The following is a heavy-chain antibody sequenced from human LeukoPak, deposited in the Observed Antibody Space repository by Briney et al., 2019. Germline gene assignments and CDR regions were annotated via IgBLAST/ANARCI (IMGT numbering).Heavy chain of an antibody. CDR2: INPNSGGT. V-gene: IGHV1-2*02. CDR1: GYTFTGYY. Sequence: GASVKVSCKASGYTFTGYYMHWVRQAPGQGLEWMGWINPNSGGTNYAQKFQGRVTMTRDTSISTAYMELSRLRSDDTAVYYCARQRSPSSLYAFDIWGQGTMVTVSS. J-gene: IGHJ3*02. D-gene: IGHD6-13*01. CDR3: ARQRSPSSLYAFDI.